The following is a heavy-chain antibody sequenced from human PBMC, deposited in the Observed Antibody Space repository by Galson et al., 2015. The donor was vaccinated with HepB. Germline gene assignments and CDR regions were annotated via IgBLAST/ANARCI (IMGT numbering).Heavy chain of an antibody. CDR3: ARNCGYSYGWVAQYYGLDV. CDR1: GGTFSSYA. J-gene: IGHJ6*02. D-gene: IGHD5-18*01. Sequence: SVKVSCKASGGTFSSYAISWVRQAPGQGLEWMGGIIPIFGTANYAQKFQGRVTITADESTSTAYMELSSLRSEDTAVYYCARNCGYSYGWVAQYYGLDVWGQGTTVTVSS. CDR2: IIPIFGTA. V-gene: IGHV1-69*13.